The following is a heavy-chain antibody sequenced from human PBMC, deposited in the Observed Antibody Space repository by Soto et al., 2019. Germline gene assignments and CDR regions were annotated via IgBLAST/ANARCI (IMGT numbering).Heavy chain of an antibody. J-gene: IGHJ6*03. D-gene: IGHD3-10*01. CDR3: ARGLITMVRGVIITDYYYYYMDV. CDR2: IYYSGST. V-gene: IGHV4-59*01. CDR1: GGSISSYY. Sequence: PSETLSLTCTVSGGSISSYYGSWIRQPPGKGLEWIGYIYYSGSTNYNPSLKSRVTISVDTSKNQFSLKLSSVTAADTAVYYCARGLITMVRGVIITDYYYYYMDVWGKGTTVTVSS.